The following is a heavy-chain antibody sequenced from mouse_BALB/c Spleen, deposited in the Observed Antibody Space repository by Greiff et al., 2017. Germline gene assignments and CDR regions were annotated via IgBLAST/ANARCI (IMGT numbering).Heavy chain of an antibody. CDR2: IYPGDGDT. CDR3: ARGRELGLHYFDY. CDR1: GYAFSSSW. D-gene: IGHD3-1*01. Sequence: VQLQQSGPELVKPGASVKISCKASGYAFSSSWMNWVKQRPGQGLEWIGRIYPGDGDTNYNGKFKGKATLTADKSSSTAYMQLSSLTSVDSAVYFCARGRELGLHYFDYWGQGTTLTVSS. V-gene: IGHV1-82*01. J-gene: IGHJ2*01.